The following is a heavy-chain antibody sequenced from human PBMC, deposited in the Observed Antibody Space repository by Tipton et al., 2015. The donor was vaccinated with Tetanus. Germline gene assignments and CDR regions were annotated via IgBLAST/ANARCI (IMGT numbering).Heavy chain of an antibody. V-gene: IGHV4-59*02. D-gene: IGHD1-14*01. CDR1: GDSGSRHY. CDR2: IFYSGNS. CDR3: ARGTGDY. Sequence: TLSLTCSVSGDSGSRHYWSWIRQPPGKGLEWIGDIFYSGNSIPNPSFRSRVTMSADTSRTLFSLKLSSVTAADTAVYYCARGTGDYWGQGTLVTVSS. J-gene: IGHJ4*02.